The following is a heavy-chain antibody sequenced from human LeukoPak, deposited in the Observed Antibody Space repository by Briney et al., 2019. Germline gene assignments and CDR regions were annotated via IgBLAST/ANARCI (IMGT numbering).Heavy chain of an antibody. CDR2: INPNSGGT. Sequence: ASVKVSCKASGYTFTGYYMHWVRQAPGQGLEWMGWINPNSGGTNYAQKFQGRVTMTRDTSISTAYMELSRLRSDDTAVYYCARGVGLLWFGELFRGQNWFDPWGQGTLVTVSS. J-gene: IGHJ5*02. D-gene: IGHD3-10*01. CDR1: GYTFTGYY. CDR3: ARGVGLLWFGELFRGQNWFDP. V-gene: IGHV1-2*02.